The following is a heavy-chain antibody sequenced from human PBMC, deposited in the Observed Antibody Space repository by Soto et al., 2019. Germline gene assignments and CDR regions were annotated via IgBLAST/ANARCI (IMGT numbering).Heavy chain of an antibody. J-gene: IGHJ6*02. CDR1: GFAFSTYA. V-gene: IGHV3-23*01. D-gene: IGHD6-13*01. Sequence: PGWSLRLSCAASGFAFSTYAMTWVRQAPGKGLEWVSVISGRGGSSYYAASVKGRFTISRDNSKNTLFLQMNGLRAEDTAVYYCAKVTKRAAAGRYEYYKYGMDVWGQGTTVTVSS. CDR3: AKVTKRAAAGRYEYYKYGMDV. CDR2: ISGRGGSS.